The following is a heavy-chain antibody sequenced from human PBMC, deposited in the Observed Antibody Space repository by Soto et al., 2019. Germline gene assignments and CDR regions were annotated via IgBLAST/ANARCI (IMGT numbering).Heavy chain of an antibody. CDR3: ASHSSSSNNYYYYMDV. Sequence: PSETLSLTCTVSGGSISSYYWSWIRQPPGKGLEWIGYIYYSGSTNYNPSLKSRVTISVDTSKNQFSLKLSSVTAADTAVYYCASHSSSSNNYYYYMDVWGKGTTVTVSS. V-gene: IGHV4-59*08. D-gene: IGHD6-6*01. CDR1: GGSISSYY. J-gene: IGHJ6*03. CDR2: IYYSGST.